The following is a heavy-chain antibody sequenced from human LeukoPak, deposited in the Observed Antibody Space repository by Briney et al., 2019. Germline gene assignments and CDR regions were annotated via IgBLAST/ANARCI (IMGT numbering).Heavy chain of an antibody. CDR3: ATYRPSYPSDSSGYLGWFDP. D-gene: IGHD3-22*01. J-gene: IGHJ5*02. CDR2: IYYSGST. CDR1: GGSLDTDY. Sequence: SETLSLTCTVSGGSLDTDYWSWIRQPPGKGLEWIGNIYYSGSTSYNPSLKSRVTISLDTFKNQFSLRLSSVTAADTAMYYCATYRPSYPSDSSGYLGWFDPWGQGTRVTVPS. V-gene: IGHV4-59*08.